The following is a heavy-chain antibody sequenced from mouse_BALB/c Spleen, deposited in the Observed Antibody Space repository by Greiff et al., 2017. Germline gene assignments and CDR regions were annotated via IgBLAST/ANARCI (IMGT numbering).Heavy chain of an antibody. CDR3: TRGGGNYERGFDY. Sequence: QVQLQQPGAELVKPGASVKMSCKASGYTFTSYWMHWVKQRPGQGLEWIGVIDPSDSYTSYNQKFKGKATLTVDASSSTAYMQLSSLTSEDSAVYYCTRGGGNYERGFDYWGQGTTLTVSS. CDR1: GYTFTSYW. J-gene: IGHJ2*01. D-gene: IGHD2-1*01. V-gene: IGHV1S127*01. CDR2: IDPSDSYT.